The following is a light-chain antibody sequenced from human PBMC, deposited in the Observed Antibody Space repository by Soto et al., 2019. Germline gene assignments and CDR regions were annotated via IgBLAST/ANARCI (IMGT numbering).Light chain of an antibody. CDR3: ASWDDSLNGWV. CDR2: DVS. Sequence: QSALTQPRSVSGSPGQSVTISCTGTSSDVGGYNYVSWYQQHPGKAPKLMIYDVSKRPSGVPDRFSGSKSGNTASLTISGLQAEDGADYYCASWDDSLNGWVFGGGTKLTVL. CDR1: SSDVGGYNY. J-gene: IGLJ3*02. V-gene: IGLV2-11*01.